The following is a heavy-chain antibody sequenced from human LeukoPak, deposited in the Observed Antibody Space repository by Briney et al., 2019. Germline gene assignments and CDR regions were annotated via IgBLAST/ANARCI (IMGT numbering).Heavy chain of an antibody. D-gene: IGHD3-9*01. Sequence: ASVKVSCKVSGYTLTELSMHWVRQAPGKGLEWMGGFDPEDGETIYAQKFQGRVTMTEDTSTDTAYMELSSLRIEDTAVYYCTIELYYDSLTGYYSPPFDYWGQGTLVTVSS. CDR3: TIELYYDSLTGYYSPPFDY. V-gene: IGHV1-24*01. CDR2: FDPEDGET. J-gene: IGHJ4*02. CDR1: GYTLTELS.